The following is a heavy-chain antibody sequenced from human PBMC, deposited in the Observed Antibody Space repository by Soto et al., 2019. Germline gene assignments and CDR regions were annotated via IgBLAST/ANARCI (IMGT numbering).Heavy chain of an antibody. V-gene: IGHV4-30-2*01. Sequence: PSETLSLTCAVSGGSISSGGYSWSWIRQPPGKGLEWIGYIYHSGSTYYNPSLKSRVTISVDRSKNQFSLKLSSVPAEYTTMYYCAPTPDYCDSSGYQYYFKYWGQGTRVTVSS. D-gene: IGHD3-22*01. CDR1: GGSISSGGYS. J-gene: IGHJ4*02. CDR3: APTPDYCDSSGYQYYFKY. CDR2: IYHSGST.